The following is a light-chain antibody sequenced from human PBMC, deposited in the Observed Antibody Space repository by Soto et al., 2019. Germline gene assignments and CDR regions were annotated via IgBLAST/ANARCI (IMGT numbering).Light chain of an antibody. V-gene: IGKV1-39*01. Sequence: DIQMTQSPSSLSASVGDRVTITCRASQSISSYLNLYQQKPGIAPKLLIYVAFILQSGVPSRFGGSGAGTDFTLTVSSLQPEDFATYFCQQSYNMPFTFGPGTKVDI. CDR1: QSISSY. CDR2: VAF. J-gene: IGKJ3*01. CDR3: QQSYNMPFT.